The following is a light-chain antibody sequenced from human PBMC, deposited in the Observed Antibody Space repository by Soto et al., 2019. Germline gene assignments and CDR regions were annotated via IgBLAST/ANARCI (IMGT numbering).Light chain of an antibody. CDR2: EGS. J-gene: IGLJ2*01. V-gene: IGLV2-23*03. CDR3: CSYARSSTFVV. Sequence: QSALTQPASASGSPGQSITISCTGTSSDVGSYNLVSWYQQHPGKAPKLMIYEGSKRPSGVSNRFSGSKSGNTASLTISGLQAEDEADYYCCSYARSSTFVVFGGGTKLTVL. CDR1: SSDVGSYNL.